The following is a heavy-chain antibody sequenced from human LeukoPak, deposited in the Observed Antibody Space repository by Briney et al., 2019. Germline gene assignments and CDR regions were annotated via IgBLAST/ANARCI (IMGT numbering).Heavy chain of an antibody. Sequence: SETLSLTCTVSGGSISTYYWSWIRQPPGKGLEWIGYIYYSGSTNYNPSLKSRVTISKDTSKKQFSLNLSSVTAADTAVYYCARSRYGDLDYWGQGTLVTVSS. CDR1: GGSISTYY. D-gene: IGHD4-17*01. CDR3: ARSRYGDLDY. V-gene: IGHV4-59*08. CDR2: IYYSGST. J-gene: IGHJ4*02.